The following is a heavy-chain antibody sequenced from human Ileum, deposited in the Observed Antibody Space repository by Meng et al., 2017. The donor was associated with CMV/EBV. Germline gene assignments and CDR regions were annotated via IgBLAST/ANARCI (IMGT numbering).Heavy chain of an antibody. V-gene: IGHV4-61*02. CDR3: ARERATPGYNQYFFDH. CDR1: GDSISSGSFY. D-gene: IGHD5-24*01. J-gene: IGHJ4*02. CDR2: IHTSGST. Sequence: GQPEGLGPGPVRPPQTLSLTCSVSGDSISSGSFYWTWIRRAAGKGLEWIGRIHTSGSTNYNSSLKSPVTISLDKSDNQFSLQMKSVTAADTAVYFCARERATPGYNQYFFDHWGQGILVTVSS.